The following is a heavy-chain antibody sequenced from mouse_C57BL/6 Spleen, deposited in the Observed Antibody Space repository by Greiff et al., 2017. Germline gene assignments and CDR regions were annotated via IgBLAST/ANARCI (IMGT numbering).Heavy chain of an antibody. Sequence: QVQLQQSGAELARPGASVKLSCKASGYTFTSYGISWVKQRTGQGLEWIGEIYPRSGNTYYNEKFKGKATLTADKSSSTACMELRSLTSEDSAVYFCARSTIVTNDAMDYWGQGTSVTVSS. J-gene: IGHJ4*01. CDR2: IYPRSGNT. CDR3: ARSTIVTNDAMDY. CDR1: GYTFTSYG. D-gene: IGHD2-5*01. V-gene: IGHV1-81*01.